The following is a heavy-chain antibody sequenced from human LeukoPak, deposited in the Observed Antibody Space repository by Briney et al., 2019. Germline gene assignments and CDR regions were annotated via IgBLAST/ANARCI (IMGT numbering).Heavy chain of an antibody. CDR3: ARDSSEDTAMEYYYYYYMDV. D-gene: IGHD5-18*01. CDR2: ISSSSSYI. Sequence: PGGSLRLSCAASGFTFSSYSMNWVRQAPGKGLEWVSSISSSSSYIYYADSVKGRFTISRDNAKNSLYLQMNSLRAEDTAVYYCARDSSEDTAMEYYYYYYMDVWGKGTTVTISS. V-gene: IGHV3-21*01. CDR1: GFTFSSYS. J-gene: IGHJ6*03.